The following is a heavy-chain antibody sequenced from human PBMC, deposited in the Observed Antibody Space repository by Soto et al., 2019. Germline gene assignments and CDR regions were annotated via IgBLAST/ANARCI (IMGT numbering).Heavy chain of an antibody. Sequence: SETLSLTCTVSGGSVSTSRFFWGWIRQPPGEGLEWIGTIYFSGNTYYNPSLRSRVTISVDTSQNQFSLQLSSVTAADTAVYYCASPAGADYTFDYWGQGILVTVSS. CDR2: IYFSGNT. CDR1: GGSVSTSRFF. V-gene: IGHV4-39*01. J-gene: IGHJ4*02. D-gene: IGHD4-4*01. CDR3: ASPAGADYTFDY.